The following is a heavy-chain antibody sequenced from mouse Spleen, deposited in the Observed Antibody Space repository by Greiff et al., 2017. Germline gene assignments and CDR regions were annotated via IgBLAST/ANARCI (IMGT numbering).Heavy chain of an antibody. D-gene: IGHD1-2*01. J-gene: IGHJ4*01. V-gene: IGHV5-16*01. Sequence: EVQLVESEGGLVQPGSSMKLSCTASGFTFSDYYMAWVRQVPEKGLEWVANINYDGSSTYYLDSLKSRFIISRDNAKNILYLQMSSLKSEDTATYYCAREVLRPYAMDYWGQGTSVTVSS. CDR1: GFTFSDYY. CDR2: INYDGSST. CDR3: AREVLRPYAMDY.